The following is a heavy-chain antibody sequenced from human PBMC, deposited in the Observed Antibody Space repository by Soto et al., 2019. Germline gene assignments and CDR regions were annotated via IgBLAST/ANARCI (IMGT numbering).Heavy chain of an antibody. Sequence: PGGSLRLSCAASGFTFSSYAMHWVRQAPGKGLEWVAVISYDGSNKYYADSVKGRFTISRDNSKNTLYLQMNSLRAEDTAVYYCARVPPPNSSSWYELALNNYYYYYYMDVWGKGTTVTVSS. CDR1: GFTFSSYA. CDR2: ISYDGSNK. D-gene: IGHD6-13*01. J-gene: IGHJ6*03. CDR3: ARVPPPNSSSWYELALNNYYYYYYMDV. V-gene: IGHV3-30-3*01.